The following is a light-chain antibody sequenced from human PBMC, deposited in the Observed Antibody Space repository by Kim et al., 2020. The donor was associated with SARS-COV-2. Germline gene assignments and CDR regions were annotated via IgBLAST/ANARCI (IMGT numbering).Light chain of an antibody. CDR3: MQCTHRPPYT. V-gene: IGKV2-30*01. J-gene: IGKJ2*01. Sequence: PASISCMSSQSLIFSDGNTYLNWFQQKPGQSPSRLIFKVSNRDSRVTNRFSSSGSGTDFTMKISRVEAEDVGVYYCMQCTHRPPYTFGQGTKLEIK. CDR2: KVS. CDR1: QSLIFSDGNTY.